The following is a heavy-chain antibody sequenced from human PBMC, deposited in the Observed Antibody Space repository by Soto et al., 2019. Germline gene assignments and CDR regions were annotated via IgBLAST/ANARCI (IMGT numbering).Heavy chain of an antibody. CDR3: ARPHCSSSNCPNWFDP. CDR2: IHYTETT. V-gene: IGHV4-39*01. CDR1: GGSISGSSYY. D-gene: IGHD2-2*01. Sequence: QVQLQESGPGLVKPSETLSLTCTVSGGSISGSSYYWGWIRQPPGKGLEWIGSIHYTETTYYNPSLKSRVTRDVDTTQNQLFLTLSSVPAADTAVYYCARPHCSSSNCPNWFDPWGQGTLVTVSS. J-gene: IGHJ5*02.